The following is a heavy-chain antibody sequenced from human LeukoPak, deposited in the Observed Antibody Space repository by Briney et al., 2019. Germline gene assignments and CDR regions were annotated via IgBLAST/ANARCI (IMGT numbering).Heavy chain of an antibody. Sequence: SETLSLTCTVPGGSISSYYWSWIRQPPGKGLEWIGYIYYSGSTNYNPSLKSRVTISVDTSKNQFSLKLSSVTAADTAVYYCARGKGSSWPERWGQGTLVTVSS. CDR3: ARGKGSSWPER. J-gene: IGHJ4*02. V-gene: IGHV4-59*01. D-gene: IGHD6-13*01. CDR2: IYYSGST. CDR1: GGSISSYY.